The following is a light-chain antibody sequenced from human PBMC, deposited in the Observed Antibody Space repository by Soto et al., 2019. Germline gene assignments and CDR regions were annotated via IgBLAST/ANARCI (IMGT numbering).Light chain of an antibody. CDR2: DVS. CDR3: SSYTSSSVLV. Sequence: QSVLTQPASVSGSPGQSITISCTGTSSDVGGYNYVSWYQQHPGKAPKLMIYDVSNRPSGVSNRFSGSKSGNTASLTTSGLQAEDEADYYYSSYTSSSVLVFGTGTKVT. CDR1: SSDVGGYNY. V-gene: IGLV2-14*01. J-gene: IGLJ1*01.